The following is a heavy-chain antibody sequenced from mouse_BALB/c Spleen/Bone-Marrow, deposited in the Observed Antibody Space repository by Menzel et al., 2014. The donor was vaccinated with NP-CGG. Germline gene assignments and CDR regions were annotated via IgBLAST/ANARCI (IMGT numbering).Heavy chain of an antibody. CDR2: IHPNSGNT. D-gene: IGHD2-1*01. J-gene: IGHJ1*01. V-gene: IGHV1S130*01. CDR1: GYTFTSSW. Sequence: VQLQQSGSVLVRPGASVKLFCKASGYTFTSSWMHWAKQRPGQGLEWIGEIHPNSGNTNYNEKFKGKATLTVDTSSSTAYVDLSSLTSEDSAVYYCAREKIYGNYLWYFDVWGAGTTVTVSS. CDR3: AREKIYGNYLWYFDV.